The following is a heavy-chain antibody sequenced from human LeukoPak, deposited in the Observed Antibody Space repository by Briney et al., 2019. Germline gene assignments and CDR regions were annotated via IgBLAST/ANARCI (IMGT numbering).Heavy chain of an antibody. V-gene: IGHV1-18*01. Sequence: ASVKVSCKASGYTFTSYGISWVRQAPGQGLEWMGRISAYNGNTNYAQKLQGRVTMTTDTSTSTAYMELRSLRSDDTAVYYCARDRTLSPSLWFGELLSLEGANWFDPWGQGTLVTVSS. CDR2: ISAYNGNT. CDR3: ARDRTLSPSLWFGELLSLEGANWFDP. D-gene: IGHD3-10*01. CDR1: GYTFTSYG. J-gene: IGHJ5*02.